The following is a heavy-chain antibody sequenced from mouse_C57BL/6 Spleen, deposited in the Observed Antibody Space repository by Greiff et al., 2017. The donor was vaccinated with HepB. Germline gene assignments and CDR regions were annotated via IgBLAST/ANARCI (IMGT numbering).Heavy chain of an antibody. D-gene: IGHD1-1*01. CDR3: ARGITTVVASPRYWYFDV. V-gene: IGHV1-64*01. CDR1: AYTFTSYW. J-gene: IGHJ1*03. CDR2: IHPNSGST. Sequence: QVQLQQPGAELVKPGASVKLSCKASAYTFTSYWMHWVKQRPGQGLEWIGMIHPNSGSTNYNEKFKSKATLTVDKSSSTAYMQLSSLTSEDSAVYYCARGITTVVASPRYWYFDVWGTGTTVTVSS.